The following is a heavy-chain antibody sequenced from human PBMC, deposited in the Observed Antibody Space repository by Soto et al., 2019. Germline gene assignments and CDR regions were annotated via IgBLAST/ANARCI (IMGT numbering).Heavy chain of an antibody. CDR1: GVTFCNYN. CDR3: ARTRRDGYNNSYYYYGMDV. Sequence: GGSLRLSCAASGVTFCNYNMNCFRKATGKGLEWVSSISSSSSYIYYADSVKGRFTISRDNAKNSLYLQMNSLRAEDTAVYYCARTRRDGYNNSYYYYGMDVWGQGT. CDR2: ISSSSSYI. V-gene: IGHV3-21*01. J-gene: IGHJ6*02. D-gene: IGHD5-12*01.